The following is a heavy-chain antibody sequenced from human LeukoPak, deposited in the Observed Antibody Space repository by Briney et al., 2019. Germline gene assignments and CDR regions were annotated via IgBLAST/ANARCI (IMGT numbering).Heavy chain of an antibody. D-gene: IGHD6-13*01. CDR3: AHIETSSSWYVSYYYYMDV. CDR2: IYWDDDK. Sequence: SGPTLVNPTQTLTLTCTFSGFSLSTSGVGVGWIRQPPGKALEWLALIYWDDDKRYSPSLKSRLTITKDTSKNQVVLTMTNMDPVDTATYYCAHIETSSSWYVSYYYYMDVWGKGTTVTVSS. CDR1: GFSLSTSGVG. J-gene: IGHJ6*03. V-gene: IGHV2-5*02.